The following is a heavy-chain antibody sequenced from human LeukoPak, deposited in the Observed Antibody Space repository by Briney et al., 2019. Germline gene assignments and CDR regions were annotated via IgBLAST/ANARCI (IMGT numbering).Heavy chain of an antibody. J-gene: IGHJ4*02. Sequence: SVKVSCKASGGTFSSYAISWVRQAPGQGLEWMGGIIPIFGIANYAQKFQGRVTITTDESTSTAYMELGSLRSEDTAVYYCARHLVGATALFDYWGQGTLVTVSS. CDR2: IIPIFGIA. CDR1: GGTFSSYA. CDR3: ARHLVGATALFDY. V-gene: IGHV1-69*05. D-gene: IGHD1-26*01.